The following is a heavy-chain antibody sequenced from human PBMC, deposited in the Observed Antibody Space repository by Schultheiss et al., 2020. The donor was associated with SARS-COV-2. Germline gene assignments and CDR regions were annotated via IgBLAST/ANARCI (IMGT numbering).Heavy chain of an antibody. J-gene: IGHJ2*01. CDR2: ISYDGSNK. V-gene: IGHV3-30*19. Sequence: GGSLRLSCAASGFTFSSYGMHWVRQAPGKGLEWVAVISYDGSNKYYADSVKGRFTISRDNSKNTLYLQMNSLRAEDTAVYYCAKEYSSGWYVDWYFDLWGRGTLVTVSS. D-gene: IGHD6-19*01. CDR3: AKEYSSGWYVDWYFDL. CDR1: GFTFSSYG.